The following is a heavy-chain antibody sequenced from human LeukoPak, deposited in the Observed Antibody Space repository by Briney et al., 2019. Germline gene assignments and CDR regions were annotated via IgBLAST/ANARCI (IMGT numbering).Heavy chain of an antibody. V-gene: IGHV3-74*01. J-gene: IGHJ3*02. CDR1: GFTFNNYW. Sequence: GGSLRLSCVASGFTFNNYWMHWVRQAPGKGLVWVSRIRTDGLETSYADSVKGRFTVSRDNAKNILYLQMNSLRAEDTAVYYCARVMSGYYVVFDIWGQGTMVTVSS. CDR2: IRTDGLET. D-gene: IGHD3-3*01. CDR3: ARVMSGYYVVFDI.